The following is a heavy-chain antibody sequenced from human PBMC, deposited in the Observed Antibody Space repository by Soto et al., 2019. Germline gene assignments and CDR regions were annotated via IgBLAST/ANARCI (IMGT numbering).Heavy chain of an antibody. D-gene: IGHD2-2*01. CDR2: IIPIFGTA. CDR3: AGHVPAAGYYFGMDV. V-gene: IGHV1-69*12. J-gene: IGHJ6*02. Sequence: QVQLVQSGAEVKKPGSSVKVSCKASGGTFSSYAISWVRQAPGQGLEWMGGIIPIFGTANYAEKFQGRVTITAAESTSTAHMGPRTLRSEDTALYYCAGHVPAAGYYFGMDVWGQGTTVTVSS. CDR1: GGTFSSYA.